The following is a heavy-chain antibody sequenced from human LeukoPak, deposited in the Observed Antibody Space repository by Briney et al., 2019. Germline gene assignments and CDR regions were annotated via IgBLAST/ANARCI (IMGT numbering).Heavy chain of an antibody. Sequence: GGSLRLSCAASGFTFSSYGMHWVRQAPGKGLEWVAVIWYDGSNKYYADSVKGRFTISRDNAKKSLYLQMNSLRAEDTAVFYCATADSAVATIYDYWGQGTLVTVSS. CDR2: IWYDGSNK. J-gene: IGHJ4*02. CDR1: GFTFSSYG. D-gene: IGHD5-12*01. V-gene: IGHV3-33*03. CDR3: ATADSAVATIYDY.